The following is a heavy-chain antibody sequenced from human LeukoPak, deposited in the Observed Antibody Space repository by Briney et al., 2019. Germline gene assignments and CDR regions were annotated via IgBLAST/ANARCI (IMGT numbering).Heavy chain of an antibody. CDR1: GFTFSSYG. CDR2: IWYDGSNK. CDR3: ARYYYDSSGYYLFDY. Sequence: GGSLRLSCAASGFTFSSYGMHWVRQAPGKGLEWAAVIWYDGSNKYYADSVKGRFTISRDNSKNTLYLQMNSLRAEDAAVYYCARYYYDSSGYYLFDYWGQGTLVTVSS. D-gene: IGHD3-22*01. V-gene: IGHV3-33*01. J-gene: IGHJ4*02.